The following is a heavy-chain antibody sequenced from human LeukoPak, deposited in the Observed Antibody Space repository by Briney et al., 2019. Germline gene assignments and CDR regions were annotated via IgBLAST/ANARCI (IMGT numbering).Heavy chain of an antibody. CDR1: GFTFSSYG. J-gene: IGHJ6*03. Sequence: PGGSLRLSCAASGFTFSSYGMHWVRQAPGKGLEWVAVIWYDGSNKYYADSVKGRFTISRDNSKNTLYLQMNSLRAEDTAVYYCASCVPAAYYYYYMDVWGKGTTVTVSS. CDR2: IWYDGSNK. CDR3: ASCVPAAYYYYYMDV. D-gene: IGHD2-2*01. V-gene: IGHV3-33*01.